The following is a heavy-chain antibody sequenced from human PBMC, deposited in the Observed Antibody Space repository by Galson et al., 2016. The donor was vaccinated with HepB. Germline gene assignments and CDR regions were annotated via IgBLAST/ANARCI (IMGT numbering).Heavy chain of an antibody. J-gene: IGHJ4*02. CDR1: GGSFSGFY. CDR3: ARWPLGYCPSSDCYTNDY. Sequence: SETLSLTCAVYGGSFSGFYWSWIRQSPGKGLRWIGEVNPGVSTHYNPSLKRRVTISADTAKNHFSLNLRALTAADTAVYYCARWPLGYCPSSDCYTNDYWGQGILVTVSS. V-gene: IGHV4-34*01. D-gene: IGHD2-2*02. CDR2: VNPGVST.